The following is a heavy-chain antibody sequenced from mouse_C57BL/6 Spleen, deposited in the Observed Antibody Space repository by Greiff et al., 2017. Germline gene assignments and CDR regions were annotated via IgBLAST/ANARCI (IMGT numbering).Heavy chain of an antibody. J-gene: IGHJ4*01. Sequence: VKLMESGPGLVQPSQSLSITCTVSGFSLTSYGVHWVRQSPGKGLEWLGVIWSGGSTDYNAAFISRLSISKDNSKSQVFFKMNSLQADDTAIYYCATIYDGYYDAMDYWGQGTSVTVSS. V-gene: IGHV2-2*01. CDR2: IWSGGST. CDR1: GFSLTSYG. CDR3: ATIYDGYYDAMDY. D-gene: IGHD2-3*01.